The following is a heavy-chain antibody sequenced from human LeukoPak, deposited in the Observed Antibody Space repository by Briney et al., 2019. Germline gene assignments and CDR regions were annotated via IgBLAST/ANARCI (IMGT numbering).Heavy chain of an antibody. CDR2: IYHSGST. CDR1: GASLNGHY. CDR3: ASIPSYYFDX. J-gene: IGHJ4*02. V-gene: IGHV4-34*01. Sequence: SETLSLTCAVYGASLNGHYWSWIRQPPGKGLEWIGYIYHSGSTFYNPSLKSRVTISVDRSKNQFSLKLSSVTAADTAVYYCASIPSYYFDXXGQGTLVTVSS. D-gene: IGHD6-6*01.